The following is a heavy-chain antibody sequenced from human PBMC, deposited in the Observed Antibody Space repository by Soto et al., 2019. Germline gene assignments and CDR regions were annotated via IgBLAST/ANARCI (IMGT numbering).Heavy chain of an antibody. V-gene: IGHV1-8*02. CDR2: MNPGSGDT. D-gene: IGHD5-18*01. Sequence: ASVKVSCKASGYTSTNKDVSWLRQSAGQGLEWMGWMNPGSGDTGYAQKFQGRVTMTRDISIATAYMELNSLTSEDTAIYYCARMESFGSLNWFDPWGQGTLVTVSS. J-gene: IGHJ5*02. CDR1: GYTSTNKD. CDR3: ARMESFGSLNWFDP.